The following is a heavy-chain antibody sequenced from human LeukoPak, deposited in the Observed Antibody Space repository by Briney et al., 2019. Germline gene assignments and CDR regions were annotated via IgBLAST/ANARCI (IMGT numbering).Heavy chain of an antibody. CDR3: AREPRVGYCSSTSCYLAY. J-gene: IGHJ4*02. D-gene: IGHD2-2*01. V-gene: IGHV3-21*01. Sequence: GGSLRLSCAASGFTFSSYSMTWVRQAPGKGLEWVSSISSSSSYIYYADSVKGQFTISRDNAKNSLYLQMNGLRAEDTAVYYCAREPRVGYCSSTSCYLAYWGQGTLVTVSS. CDR1: GFTFSSYS. CDR2: ISSSSSYI.